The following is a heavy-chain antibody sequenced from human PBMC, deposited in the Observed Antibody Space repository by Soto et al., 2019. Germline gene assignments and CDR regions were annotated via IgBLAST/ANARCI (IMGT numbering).Heavy chain of an antibody. CDR1: GYSFLYYA. J-gene: IGHJ4*02. CDR2: ISPYNANT. Sequence: QVQLVQSGGEVREPGASVKVSCKASGYSFLYYAISWVRQAPGQGLEWLGWISPYNANTKDGERVQGRVTITTDTATSTAYLELRSLTSDDTAVYYCAVRGSDTSKGLLGWGQGTLVTVSS. D-gene: IGHD6-19*01. CDR3: AVRGSDTSKGLLG. V-gene: IGHV1-18*01.